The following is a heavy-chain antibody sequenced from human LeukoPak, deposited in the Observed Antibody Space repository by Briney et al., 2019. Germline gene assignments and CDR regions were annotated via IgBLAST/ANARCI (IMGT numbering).Heavy chain of an antibody. D-gene: IGHD2/OR15-2a*01. J-gene: IGHJ5*02. V-gene: IGHV3-23*01. Sequence: GESLRLSCAASGFTFSSYVMSWGRQAPGKGLEWVSTINKNGGETYCADSVKGRFTISRDNSRNTLYLQMNSLRAEDTAVYYCAKDHDHENQWFDPWGQGALVTVSS. CDR2: INKNGGET. CDR1: GFTFSSYV. CDR3: AKDHDHENQWFDP.